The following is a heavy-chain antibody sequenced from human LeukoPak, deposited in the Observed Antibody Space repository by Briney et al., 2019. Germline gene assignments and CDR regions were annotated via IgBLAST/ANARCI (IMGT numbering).Heavy chain of an antibody. CDR1: GFTFSSHA. V-gene: IGHV3-30*01. J-gene: IGHJ4*02. Sequence: PGRSLRLSCAASGFTFSSHAMHWVRQAPGKGLEWVAVISYEASNQYYADSVRGRFTISRDNSKNTLSLQMNSLRDEDTALYYCARDYRVGCTSDDCYPIDYWGQGTLDTVSS. D-gene: IGHD2-21*02. CDR3: ARDYRVGCTSDDCYPIDY. CDR2: ISYEASNQ.